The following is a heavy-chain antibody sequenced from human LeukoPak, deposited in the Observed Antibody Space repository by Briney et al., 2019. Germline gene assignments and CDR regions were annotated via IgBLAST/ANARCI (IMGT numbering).Heavy chain of an antibody. J-gene: IGHJ4*02. D-gene: IGHD6-13*01. CDR1: GFTFSNYW. Sequence: PGGSLRLSCAAFGFTFSNYWMSWVRQAPGKGLEWVANIKDDGSEKYYVDSVKGRFTISRDNAKNSLYLQMNSLRAEDTAMYYCARTIRGYWGQGTLVTVSS. V-gene: IGHV3-7*01. CDR3: ARTIRGY. CDR2: IKDDGSEK.